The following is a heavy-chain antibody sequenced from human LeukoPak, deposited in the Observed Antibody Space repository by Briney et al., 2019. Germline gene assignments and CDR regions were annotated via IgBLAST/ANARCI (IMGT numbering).Heavy chain of an antibody. Sequence: SETLSLTCTVSGGSISSYYWSWVRQFPGKGLEWIGYISDSGSTNYSPSLESRVTISVDTSKNKFFLILSSETAADTAVYYCARRGGTVVGDTGYHYWYFDNWGQGTLVTVSS. D-gene: IGHD5-12*01. CDR2: ISDSGST. V-gene: IGHV4-59*08. J-gene: IGHJ4*02. CDR1: GGSISSYY. CDR3: ARRGGTVVGDTGYHYWYFDN.